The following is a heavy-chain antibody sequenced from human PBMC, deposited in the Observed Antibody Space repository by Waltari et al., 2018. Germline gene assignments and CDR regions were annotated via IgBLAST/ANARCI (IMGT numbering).Heavy chain of an antibody. V-gene: IGHV4-4*02. CDR3: ARGADFCSGGSCYYATDAFDI. Sequence: QVQLQESGPGLVKPSGTLSLTCAVSGGSISSSNWWSWVRQPPGKGLEWIGEIYHSGSTNYNPSLKSRVTISVDKSKNQFSLKLSSVTAADTAVYYCARGADFCSGGSCYYATDAFDIWGQGTMVIVSS. J-gene: IGHJ3*02. CDR1: GGSISSSNW. CDR2: IYHSGST. D-gene: IGHD2-15*01.